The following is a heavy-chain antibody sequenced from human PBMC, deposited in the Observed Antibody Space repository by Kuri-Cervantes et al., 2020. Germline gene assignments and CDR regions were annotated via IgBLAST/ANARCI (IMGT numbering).Heavy chain of an antibody. V-gene: IGHV3-48*01. D-gene: IGHD7-27*01. CDR3: AKDQGTGDVLPSD. CDR2: ISSSSSTI. CDR1: GFTFSSYS. Sequence: GGSLRLSCAASGFTFSSYSMNWVRQAPGKGLEWVSYISSSSSTIYYADSVKGRFTISRDNAKNSLYLQINSLRAGDTAVYFCAKDQGTGDVLPSDWGQGTLVTVSS. J-gene: IGHJ4*02.